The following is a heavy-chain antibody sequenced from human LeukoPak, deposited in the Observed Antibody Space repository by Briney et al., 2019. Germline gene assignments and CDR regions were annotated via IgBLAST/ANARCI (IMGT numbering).Heavy chain of an antibody. CDR2: FDPEDGET. V-gene: IGHV1-24*01. J-gene: IGHJ4*02. D-gene: IGHD3-22*01. Sequence: ASVKVSCKVSGYTLTELSMPWVRQAPGKGLEWMGGFDPEDGETIYAQKFQGRVTMTEDTSTDTAYMELSSLRSEDTAVYYCATVKPTYYYDSSGYPPDYWGQGTLVTVSS. CDR3: ATVKPTYYYDSSGYPPDY. CDR1: GYTLTELS.